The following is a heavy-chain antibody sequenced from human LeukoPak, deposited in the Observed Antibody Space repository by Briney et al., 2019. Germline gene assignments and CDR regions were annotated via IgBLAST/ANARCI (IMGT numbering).Heavy chain of an antibody. D-gene: IGHD6-19*01. CDR1: GFTFSSYA. V-gene: IGHV3-23*01. CDR3: AKASQWMVSSNYFDY. CDR2: ISGSGGST. J-gene: IGHJ4*02. Sequence: GGSLRLSCAASGFTFSSYAMSWVRQAPGKGLEWVSAISGSGGSTYYADSVKGRFTISRDNSKNTLYLQMNSLRAEDTAVYYCAKASQWMVSSNYFDYWRQGTLVTVSP.